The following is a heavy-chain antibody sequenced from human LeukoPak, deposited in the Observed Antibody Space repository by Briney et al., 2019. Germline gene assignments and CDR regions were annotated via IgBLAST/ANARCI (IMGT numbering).Heavy chain of an antibody. Sequence: GGSLRLSCVASGFTFGYYSMNWVRQAPGKGLEWVSAISGSGGGTDYADSVKGRFTISRDNSNNTLYLQMNSLRADDAAVYYCTKDKYYEILTGYPNWFDPWGQGTLVTVSS. J-gene: IGHJ5*02. V-gene: IGHV3-23*01. D-gene: IGHD3-9*01. CDR2: ISGSGGGT. CDR3: TKDKYYEILTGYPNWFDP. CDR1: GFTFGYYS.